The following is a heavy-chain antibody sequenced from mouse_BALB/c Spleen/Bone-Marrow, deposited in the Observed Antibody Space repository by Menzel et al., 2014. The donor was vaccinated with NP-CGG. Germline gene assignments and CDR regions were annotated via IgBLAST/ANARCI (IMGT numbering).Heavy chain of an antibody. CDR1: GYTFDRYT. Sequence: QVQLQQPGAELARPGALPVKMSCKASGYTFDRYTMHWVTQRPGQGLEWIGYINPGSGYTNYSQKFKDKATLTADKSSTTAYMQLSSLTSEDSAVYYCARGDYWGQGTTLTVSS. V-gene: IGHV1-4*01. CDR2: INPGSGYT. CDR3: ARGDY. J-gene: IGHJ2*01.